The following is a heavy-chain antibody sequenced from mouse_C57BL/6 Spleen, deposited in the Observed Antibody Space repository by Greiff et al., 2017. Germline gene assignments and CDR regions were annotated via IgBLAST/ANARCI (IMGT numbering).Heavy chain of an antibody. D-gene: IGHD3-1*01. Sequence: EVKLMESGGGLVQPGGSLSLSCAASGFTFTDYYMSWVRQPPGKALEWLGFIRNKANGYTTESSASVMGRFTISRDNSQSILYLQRNALGAEDSATYCCARDLGRDYGYFDVWGTGTTVTVSS. CDR1: GFTFTDYY. CDR3: ARDLGRDYGYFDV. V-gene: IGHV7-3*01. CDR2: IRNKANGYTT. J-gene: IGHJ1*03.